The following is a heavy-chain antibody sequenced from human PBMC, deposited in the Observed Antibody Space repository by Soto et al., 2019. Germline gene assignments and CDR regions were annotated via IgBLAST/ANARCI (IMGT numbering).Heavy chain of an antibody. V-gene: IGHV1-69*13. J-gene: IGHJ4*02. CDR3: ARGSNWHPM. CDR1: GYSFTSYA. D-gene: IGHD1-26*01. Sequence: ASVKVSCKASGYSFTSYAINWVRQTPGQGLEWMGGIIPIIGTGNYAQVFQGRVTIAADESTSTVYMELSSLRSEDTAVYYCARGSNWHPMWGQGTRVTVSS. CDR2: IIPIIGTG.